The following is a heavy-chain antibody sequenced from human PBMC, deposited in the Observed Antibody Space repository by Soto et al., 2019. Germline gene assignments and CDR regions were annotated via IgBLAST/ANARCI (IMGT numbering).Heavy chain of an antibody. CDR3: ARWLSTAFDAFDI. J-gene: IGHJ3*02. V-gene: IGHV4-31*03. D-gene: IGHD5-12*01. CDR2: IYYSGST. CDR1: GGSISSGGCY. Sequence: QVQLQESGPGLVKPSQTLSLTCTVSGGSISSGGCYWSWIRQNPGKGLEWIGYIYYSGSTYYNPSLKSRVTISVDTSKNQFSLKLSSVTAADTAVYYCARWLSTAFDAFDIWGQGTMVTVSS.